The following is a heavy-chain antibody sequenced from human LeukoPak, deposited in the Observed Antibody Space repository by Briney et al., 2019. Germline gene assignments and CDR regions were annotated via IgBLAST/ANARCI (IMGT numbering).Heavy chain of an antibody. V-gene: IGHV3-74*01. CDR3: AKTPSGQQLGYYFDY. CDR2: INSDGRST. CDR1: GLTFSSYW. Sequence: AGGSLRLSCAVSGLTFSSYWMHWVRQAPGKGLVWVSHINSDGRSTNYADSVKGRFTISRDNAKNSLYLQMNSLRAEDTALYYCAKTPSGQQLGYYFDYWGQGTLVTVSS. J-gene: IGHJ4*02. D-gene: IGHD6-13*01.